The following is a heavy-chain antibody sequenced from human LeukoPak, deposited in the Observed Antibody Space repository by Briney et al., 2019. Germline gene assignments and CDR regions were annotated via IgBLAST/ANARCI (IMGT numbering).Heavy chain of an antibody. D-gene: IGHD3-10*01. CDR1: GFTFSSYG. V-gene: IGHV3-33*06. Sequence: GGSLRLSCAASGFTFSSYGMHWVRQAPGKGLEWVAVIWYDGSNKYYADSVKGRFTISRDNSKNTLYLQMNSLRAEDTAVYYCAKVSGGKGGYFDYWGQGTLVTVSS. J-gene: IGHJ4*02. CDR3: AKVSGGKGGYFDY. CDR2: IWYDGSNK.